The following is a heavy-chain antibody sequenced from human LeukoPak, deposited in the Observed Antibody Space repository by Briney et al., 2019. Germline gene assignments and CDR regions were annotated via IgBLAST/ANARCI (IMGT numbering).Heavy chain of an antibody. J-gene: IGHJ4*02. CDR3: ARDYAYYFDY. CDR2: MNPNSGNT. D-gene: IGHD4-17*01. CDR1: GGTFSSYA. Sequence: GASVKVSCKASGGTFSSYAISWVRQATGQGLEWMGWMNPNSGNTGYAQKFQGRVTMTRNTSISTAYMELSSLRSEDTAVYYCARDYAYYFDYWGQGTLVTVSS. V-gene: IGHV1-8*02.